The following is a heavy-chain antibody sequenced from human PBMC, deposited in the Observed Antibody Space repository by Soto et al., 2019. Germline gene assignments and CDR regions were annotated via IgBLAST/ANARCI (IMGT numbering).Heavy chain of an antibody. CDR1: GFSFSDYY. V-gene: IGHV3-23*01. CDR2: ISGSGGTT. J-gene: IGHJ3*02. Sequence: HPGGSLRLSCSASGFSFSDYYMTWVRQAPGKGLEWVSDISGSGGTTYYADSVKGRFTISRDNSQNTLYLQMNSLRAEDTAVYYCAKEGLRYFDWLLYDAFDIWGQGTMVTVSS. CDR3: AKEGLRYFDWLLYDAFDI. D-gene: IGHD3-9*01.